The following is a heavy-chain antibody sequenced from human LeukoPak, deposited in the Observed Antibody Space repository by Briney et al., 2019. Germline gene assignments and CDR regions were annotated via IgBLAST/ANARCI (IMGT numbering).Heavy chain of an antibody. CDR1: GVSFSSYG. CDR3: AKERGYDDNSGYLI. J-gene: IGHJ4*02. Sequence: AAGSLRLSCVASGVSFSSYGMHWVRQTPGKGLEWVTFLGPGGGDKHYADYVRGRFTISRDNSRNTLYLQMNSLRPDDTAVYYCAKERGYDDNSGYLIWGQGTLVTVSS. D-gene: IGHD3-22*01. V-gene: IGHV3-30*02. CDR2: LGPGGGDK.